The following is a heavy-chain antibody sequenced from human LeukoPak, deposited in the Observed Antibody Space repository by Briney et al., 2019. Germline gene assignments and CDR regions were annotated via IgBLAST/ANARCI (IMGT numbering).Heavy chain of an antibody. Sequence: GGSLRLSCVVTGLTFRKFAMSWVRQAPGKGLEWVSGLSGSSDRMYYADSVRGRFTISRDNSKNTLYLEMNSLRADDTAVYHCVREVSAWPKNWFDPWGQGTLVIVSS. CDR3: VREVSAWPKNWFDP. J-gene: IGHJ5*02. CDR2: LSGSSDRM. V-gene: IGHV3-23*01. CDR1: GLTFRKFA. D-gene: IGHD3-3*01.